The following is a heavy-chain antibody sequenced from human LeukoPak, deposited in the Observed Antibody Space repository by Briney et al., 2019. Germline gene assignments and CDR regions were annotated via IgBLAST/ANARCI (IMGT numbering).Heavy chain of an antibody. CDR1: GFTFEDYA. D-gene: IGHD3-10*01. CDR2: ISWNSGSI. V-gene: IGHV3-9*01. J-gene: IGHJ4*02. CDR3: VRGRPSDY. Sequence: PGRSLRLSCAASGFTFEDYAMHWVRRAPGKGLEWVSGISWNSGSIDYVDSVRGRFTISRDNAKNSLYLQMNSLRAEDTALYYCVRGRPSDYWGQGTLVTVSS.